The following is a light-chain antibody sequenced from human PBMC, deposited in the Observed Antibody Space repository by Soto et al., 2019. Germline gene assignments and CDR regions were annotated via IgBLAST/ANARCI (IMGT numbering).Light chain of an antibody. CDR2: KAS. CDR3: QQYNSYLWT. V-gene: IGKV1-5*03. CDR1: QSISNW. J-gene: IGKJ1*01. Sequence: DIQMTQSPSTLPASAGDRVTITCRASQSISNWLAWYQQKPGKAPQLLIYKASILERGVSSRYSGSGSGTEFTLTISSLQPDDFATYYCQQYNSYLWTFGQGTKVEVK.